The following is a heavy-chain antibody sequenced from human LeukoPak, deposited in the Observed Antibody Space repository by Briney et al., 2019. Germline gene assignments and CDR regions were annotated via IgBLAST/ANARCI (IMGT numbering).Heavy chain of an antibody. CDR1: SITFTKAW. V-gene: IGHV3-15*07. D-gene: IGHD1-1*01. CDR2: IVSETVGGRT. J-gene: IGHJ4*02. Sequence: GGSPRLSCAASSITFTKAWMNWVRQAPGKGLEWVARIVSETVGGRTDYAASVKGRFTISRDDSKSTLFLQMSSLKIEDTAVYYCATSITTPGAFDIWGQGVLVTVSS. CDR3: ATSITTPGAFDI.